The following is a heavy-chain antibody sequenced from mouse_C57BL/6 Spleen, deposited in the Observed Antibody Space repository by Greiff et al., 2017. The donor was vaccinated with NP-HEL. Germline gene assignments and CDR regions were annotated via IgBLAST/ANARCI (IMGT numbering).Heavy chain of an antibody. J-gene: IGHJ3*01. CDR1: GFTFSDYG. Sequence: EVKVVESGGGLVKPGGSLKLSCAASGFTFSDYGMHWVRQAPEKGLEWVAYISSGSSTIYYADTVKGRFTISRDNAKNTLFLQMTSLRSEDTAMYYCATHYYGSSRAWFAYWGQGTLVTVSA. D-gene: IGHD1-1*01. V-gene: IGHV5-17*01. CDR3: ATHYYGSSRAWFAY. CDR2: ISSGSSTI.